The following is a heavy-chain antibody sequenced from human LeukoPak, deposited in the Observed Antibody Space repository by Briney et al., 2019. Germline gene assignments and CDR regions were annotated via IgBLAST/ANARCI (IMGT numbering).Heavy chain of an antibody. V-gene: IGHV5-51*01. CDR1: GYRFTSYW. J-gene: IGHJ4*02. D-gene: IGHD2-8*01. Sequence: VASLETSWKGSGYRFTSYWFGWVRGMPGKGLEYMVIIYPGGSDTRYSPSFQGQVTISADKSSSAAYLQWSSLKASDTAIYYCARRGACSSGVCDYFDYWGQGTVVTVSS. CDR2: IYPGGSDT. CDR3: ARRGACSSGVCDYFDY.